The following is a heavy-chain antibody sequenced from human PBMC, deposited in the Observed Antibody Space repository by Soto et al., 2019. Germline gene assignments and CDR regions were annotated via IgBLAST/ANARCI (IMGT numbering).Heavy chain of an antibody. D-gene: IGHD6-19*01. Sequence: PSETLSLTCTVSGGSISTYYWSWIRQPPGKGLEWIGYIYYTGNYNSNPSLKSRVTLSVDTSQNQFSLKLSSVTAADTAVYYCARGHSSGRFSRFDPWGQGTLVTVS. CDR1: GGSISTYY. CDR3: ARGHSSGRFSRFDP. J-gene: IGHJ5*02. CDR2: IYYTGNY. V-gene: IGHV4-59*01.